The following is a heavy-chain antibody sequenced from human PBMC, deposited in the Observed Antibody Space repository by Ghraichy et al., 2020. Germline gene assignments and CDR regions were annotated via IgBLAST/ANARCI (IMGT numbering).Heavy chain of an antibody. CDR2: IYYSGST. CDR3: ARGDYGGNLDY. V-gene: IGHV4-59*01. CDR1: GGSISSYY. D-gene: IGHD4-23*01. Sequence: LETLSLTCTVSGGSISSYYWSWIRQPPGKGLEWIGYIYYSGSTNYNPSLKSRVTISVDTSKNQFSLKLSSVTAADTAVYYCARGDYGGNLDYWGQGTLVTVSS. J-gene: IGHJ4*02.